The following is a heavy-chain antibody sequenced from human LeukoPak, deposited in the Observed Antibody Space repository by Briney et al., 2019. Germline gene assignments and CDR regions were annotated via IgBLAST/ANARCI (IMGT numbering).Heavy chain of an antibody. CDR1: GFTVSSNY. J-gene: IGHJ4*02. CDR2: ISGSGGST. D-gene: IGHD3-10*01. Sequence: PGGSLRLSCAASGFTVSSNYMSWVRQAPGKGLEWVSAISGSGGSTYYADSVKGRFTISRDNSKNTLYLQMNSLRAEDTAVYYCAKDAGLWFGELLFFDYWGQGTLVTVSS. V-gene: IGHV3-23*01. CDR3: AKDAGLWFGELLFFDY.